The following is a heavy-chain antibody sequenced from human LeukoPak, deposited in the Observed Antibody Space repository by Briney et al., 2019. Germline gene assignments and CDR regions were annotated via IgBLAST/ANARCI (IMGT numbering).Heavy chain of an antibody. CDR1: GLNITSKY. CDR2: IYSGGFT. J-gene: IGHJ4*02. Sequence: PGGSLRLSCAASGLNITSKYMNWVRPAPGKGLEGVAIIYSGGFTYYRDSVKGRFTIYRDNSKNTVYLQMNSLRVEDTAVYYCAREGMGYFDSWGQGTLVTVSS. D-gene: IGHD5-24*01. CDR3: AREGMGYFDS. V-gene: IGHV3-66*01.